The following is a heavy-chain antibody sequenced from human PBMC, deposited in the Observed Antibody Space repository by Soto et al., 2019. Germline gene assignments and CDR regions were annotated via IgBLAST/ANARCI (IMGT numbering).Heavy chain of an antibody. CDR1: RYSFTSYW. Sequence: CKGSRYSFTSYWIGRVRQMPGKGLEWMGIIYPGDSDTRYSPSFQGQVTISADKSISTAYLQWSSLKASDTAMYYCARAYYDILTGYYTSFDYWGQGTLVTVSS. J-gene: IGHJ4*02. V-gene: IGHV5-51*01. CDR2: IYPGDSDT. CDR3: ARAYYDILTGYYTSFDY. D-gene: IGHD3-9*01.